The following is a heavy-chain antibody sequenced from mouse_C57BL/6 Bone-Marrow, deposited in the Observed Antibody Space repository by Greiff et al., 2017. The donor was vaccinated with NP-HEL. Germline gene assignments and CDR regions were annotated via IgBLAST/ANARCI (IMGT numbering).Heavy chain of an antibody. Sequence: EVQLVESGGGLVKPGGSLKLSCAASGFTFSDYGMHWVRQAPEKGLEWVAYISSGSSPIYYADTVKGRFTISRDTAKNTLFLQMTSPRSEDTAMYYCAKIVATDFDVWGTGTTVTVSS. D-gene: IGHD1-1*01. V-gene: IGHV5-17*01. CDR1: GFTFSDYG. J-gene: IGHJ1*03. CDR2: ISSGSSPI. CDR3: AKIVATDFDV.